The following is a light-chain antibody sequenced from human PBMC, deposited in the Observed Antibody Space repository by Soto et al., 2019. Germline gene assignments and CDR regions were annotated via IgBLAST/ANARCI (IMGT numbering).Light chain of an antibody. CDR2: DNS. CDR1: RSNIEDNY. V-gene: IGLV1-51*01. CDR3: GTWDKSLSAGV. Sequence: QSVLTQPPSVSAAPGQWITISCSGGRSNIEDNYVSWYQQLPGAAPKLLIYDNSKRPSGIPARFSASKSGTSATLDINGLQIGDEADYYCGTWDKSLSAGVFGTGTKLTVL. J-gene: IGLJ1*01.